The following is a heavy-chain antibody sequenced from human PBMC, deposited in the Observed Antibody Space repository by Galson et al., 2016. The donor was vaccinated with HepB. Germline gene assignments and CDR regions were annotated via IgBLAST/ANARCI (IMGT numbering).Heavy chain of an antibody. J-gene: IGHJ5*02. D-gene: IGHD1-26*01. CDR1: GYIFSNYY. Sequence: SVKVSCKASGYIFSNYYIHWVRQAPGQGLEWMGRINPTGGSTSYAQKFQGRVTMTRDPSTSTVYMELRSLRSEDTAVFFCARDNSGSRGPFAPWGQGTLVTCSS. CDR3: ARDNSGSRGPFAP. CDR2: INPTGGST. V-gene: IGHV1-46*01.